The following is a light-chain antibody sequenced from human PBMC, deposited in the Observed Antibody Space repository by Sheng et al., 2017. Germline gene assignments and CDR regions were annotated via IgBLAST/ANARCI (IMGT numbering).Light chain of an antibody. Sequence: EIVMTQSPATLSLSPGERATLSCRASQSVTSSRLAWYQQKPGQAPRLLIYDASHRVSGIPDRFSGGGSGADFILTISRLEPEDFAVYYCHQYHSVPRTFGQGTKVEIK. V-gene: IGKV3-20*01. CDR3: HQYHSVPRT. CDR1: QSVTSSR. CDR2: DAS. J-gene: IGKJ1*01.